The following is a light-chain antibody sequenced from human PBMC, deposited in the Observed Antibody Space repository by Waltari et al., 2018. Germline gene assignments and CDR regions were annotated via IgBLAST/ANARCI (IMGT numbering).Light chain of an antibody. CDR3: NSRDSSGSQRV. Sequence: SSELTQDPAVSVALGQTVRITCQGDSLRKFYASWYQQKPGQAPVLVIYGENKRPSGIPDRFSGSSSGNTASLTITGAQAEDEADYYCNSRDSSGSQRVFGGGTKLTVL. V-gene: IGLV3-19*01. CDR1: SLRKFY. J-gene: IGLJ3*02. CDR2: GEN.